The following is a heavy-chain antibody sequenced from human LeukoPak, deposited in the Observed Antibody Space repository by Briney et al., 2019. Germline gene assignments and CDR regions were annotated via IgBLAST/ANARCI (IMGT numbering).Heavy chain of an antibody. CDR1: GFNFGSYS. V-gene: IGHV3-21*01. J-gene: IGHJ4*02. CDR3: ARRGYSDSSGYDY. CDR2: ISGDSSDI. D-gene: IGHD3-22*01. Sequence: PGGSLRLSCAASGFNFGSYSMTWVRQAPGKGLEWVSSISGDSSDIYYADSVMGRSTISRDNAKNSVYLQINSLRAEDTAIYYSARRGYSDSSGYDYWGQGTLVTVSS.